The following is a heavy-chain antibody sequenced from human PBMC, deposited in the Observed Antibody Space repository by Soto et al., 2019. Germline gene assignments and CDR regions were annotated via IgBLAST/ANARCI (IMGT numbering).Heavy chain of an antibody. V-gene: IGHV4-59*01. CDR2: IYYSGST. D-gene: IGHD3-10*01. CDR1: GDSISRDY. J-gene: IGHJ3*02. CDR3: ARGGSGSYYYDAFDI. Sequence: SEALSLTCTGSGDSISRDYWSWSRRPPGKGLEWIGYIYYSGSTKYYPSLKSRVTISVDTSKNQFSLKLSSVTAAGTAVYYCARGGSGSYYYDAFDIWGQGTMVT.